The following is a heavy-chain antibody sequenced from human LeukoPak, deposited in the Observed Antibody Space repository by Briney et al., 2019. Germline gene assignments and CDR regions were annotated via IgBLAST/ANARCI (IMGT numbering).Heavy chain of an antibody. CDR3: ARVGQYGGNPDY. D-gene: IGHD4-23*01. J-gene: IGHJ4*02. Sequence: SETLSLTCTVSGGSISSGGYYWSWIRQPPGKGLEWIGYIYHSGSTYYNPSLKSRVTISVDTSKNQFSLKLSSVTAADTAVYYCARVGQYGGNPDYWGQGTLVTVSS. V-gene: IGHV4-30-2*05. CDR1: GGSISSGGYY. CDR2: IYHSGST.